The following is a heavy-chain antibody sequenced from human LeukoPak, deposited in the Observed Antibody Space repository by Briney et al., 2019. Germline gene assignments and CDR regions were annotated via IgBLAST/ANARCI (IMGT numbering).Heavy chain of an antibody. D-gene: IGHD6-13*01. CDR1: GFTFSSYA. Sequence: GGSLRLSCAASGFTFSSYAMSWVRQAPGKGLEWVSAISGSGGSTYYADSVKGRFTISRDNAKNSLYLQMNSLRAEDTAVYYCARDASSWYGYWGQGTLVTVSS. CDR2: ISGSGGST. J-gene: IGHJ4*02. V-gene: IGHV3-23*01. CDR3: ARDASSWYGY.